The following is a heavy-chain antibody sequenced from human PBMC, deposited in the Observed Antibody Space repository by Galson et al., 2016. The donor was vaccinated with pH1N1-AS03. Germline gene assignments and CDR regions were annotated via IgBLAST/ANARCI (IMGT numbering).Heavy chain of an antibody. CDR2: INHSGST. CDR1: GGSISSGGDY. V-gene: IGHV4-31*03. CDR3: ARAGIAASYFHYYYLDV. J-gene: IGHJ6*03. D-gene: IGHD6-25*01. Sequence: TRSLTCTVSGGSISSGGDYWTWIRQHPGKGLEWIGEINHSGSTAYNPSLRRRLSISLDKSKNQFSLKLSSVTATDTAVYFCARAGIAASYFHYYYLDVWGKGATVTVSS.